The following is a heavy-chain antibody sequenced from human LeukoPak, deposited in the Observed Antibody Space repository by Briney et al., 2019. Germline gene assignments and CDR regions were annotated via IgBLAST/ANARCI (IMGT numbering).Heavy chain of an antibody. V-gene: IGHV1-46*01. CDR2: INPTGGST. J-gene: IGHJ3*02. Sequence: ASVKVSCKASGYTFTSYYMHWVRQAPGQGLEWMGLINPTGGSTGYAQKFQGRVTMTRDMSTSTDYMELSSLRSDDTAVYYCASYGRDGYSKAFDIWGQGTMVTVSS. CDR3: ASYGRDGYSKAFDI. D-gene: IGHD5-24*01. CDR1: GYTFTSYY.